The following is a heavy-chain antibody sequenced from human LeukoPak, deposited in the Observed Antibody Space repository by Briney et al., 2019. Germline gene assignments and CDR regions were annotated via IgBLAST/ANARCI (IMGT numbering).Heavy chain of an antibody. J-gene: IGHJ4*02. CDR1: GYSISSGYY. Sequence: TPSETLSLTCTVSGYSISSGYYWGWIRQPPGKGLEWIGSIYHSGSTYYNPSLKSRVTISVDTSKNQFSLKLSSVTAADTAVYYCARLVSSRYYFDYWGQGTLVTVSS. CDR3: ARLVSSRYYFDY. CDR2: IYHSGST. V-gene: IGHV4-38-2*02. D-gene: IGHD6-6*01.